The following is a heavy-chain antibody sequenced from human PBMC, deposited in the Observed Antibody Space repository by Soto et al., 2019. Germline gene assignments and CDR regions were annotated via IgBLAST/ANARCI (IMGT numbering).Heavy chain of an antibody. CDR3: ARKGARSSWGFDY. J-gene: IGHJ4*02. D-gene: IGHD6-13*01. V-gene: IGHV4-4*02. Sequence: QVQLQESGPGLVKPSGTLSLTCAVSSGSISSSNWWSWVRQPPGKGLEWIGEIYHSGSTNYNPSLKSRVTISVDKSKNQFSLKLSSLTAADTAVYYFARKGARSSWGFDYWGQGTPVTVSS. CDR1: SGSISSSNW. CDR2: IYHSGST.